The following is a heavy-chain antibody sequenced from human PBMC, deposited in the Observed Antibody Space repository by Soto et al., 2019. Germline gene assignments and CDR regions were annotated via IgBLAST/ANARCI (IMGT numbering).Heavy chain of an antibody. CDR2: INAGNGYT. CDR3: ARDVRGYTGYDFGAFDI. V-gene: IGHV1-3*01. J-gene: IGHJ3*02. D-gene: IGHD5-12*01. CDR1: GYIFTSYP. Sequence: QVQLVQSGAEVKKPGTSVKISCKASGYIFTSYPMHWVRQVPGQRLEWMGWINAGNGYTKYSQKFQGITTITRDPSASTIYMELGSLRSEDTAVYYCARDVRGYTGYDFGAFDIWGQGTMVTVSS.